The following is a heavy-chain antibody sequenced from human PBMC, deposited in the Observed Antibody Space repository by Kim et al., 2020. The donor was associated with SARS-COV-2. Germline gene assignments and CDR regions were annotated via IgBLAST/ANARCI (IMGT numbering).Heavy chain of an antibody. CDR1: GVSISSGYYY. Sequence: SETLSLTCTVSGVSISSGYYYWSWIRHLPGKGLECIGYISYSGFSSYTPYNLSPKSRVNIEADTSKNQLSLSLSSVTAAATAVYYGATLRQVNFDPWGQGTLVTVSS. CDR2: ISYSGFS. J-gene: IGHJ5*02. D-gene: IGHD3-9*01. V-gene: IGHV4-31*03. CDR3: ATLRQVNFDP.